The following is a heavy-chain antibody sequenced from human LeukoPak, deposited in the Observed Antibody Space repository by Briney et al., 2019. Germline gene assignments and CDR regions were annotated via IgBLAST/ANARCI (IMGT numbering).Heavy chain of an antibody. CDR2: IRYDGSNK. J-gene: IGHJ4*02. D-gene: IGHD6-13*01. CDR3: AKDVSSSWPFDY. Sequence: GGSLRLSCAASGFTFSSYGMHWVRQAPGKGLEWVAFIRYDGSNKYYADSVKGRFTISRDNSKNTLYLQMNSLRAEDTAVYYCAKDVSSSWPFDYWGQGTLVAVSS. CDR1: GFTFSSYG. V-gene: IGHV3-30*02.